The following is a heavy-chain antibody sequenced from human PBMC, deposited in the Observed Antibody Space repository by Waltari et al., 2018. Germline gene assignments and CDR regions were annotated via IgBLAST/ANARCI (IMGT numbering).Heavy chain of an antibody. J-gene: IGHJ3*02. CDR2: ISSSSSTI. CDR1: GDSISSSHYY. V-gene: IGHV3-11*04. CDR3: ARDFTGVEEWFGESLGAFDI. D-gene: IGHD3-10*01. Sequence: QLQESGPGLMKTSETLSLTCTVSGDSISSSHYYWGWIRQPPGKGLEWVSYISSSSSTIYYSDSVKGRFTISRDNAKNSLYLQMNSLRAEDTAVYYCARDFTGVEEWFGESLGAFDIWGQGTMVTVSS.